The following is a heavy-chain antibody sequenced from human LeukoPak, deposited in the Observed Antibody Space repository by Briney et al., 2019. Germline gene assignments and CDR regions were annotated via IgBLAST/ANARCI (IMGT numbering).Heavy chain of an antibody. J-gene: IGHJ5*02. CDR3: ARGGPDWFDP. Sequence: SSETLSLTCTVSGGSISSYYWSWIRQPPGKGLEWIGYIYYSGSTNYNPPLKSRVTISVDTSKNQFSLKLSSVTAADTAVYYCARGGPDWFDPWGQGTLVTVSS. CDR1: GGSISSYY. V-gene: IGHV4-59*01. CDR2: IYYSGST.